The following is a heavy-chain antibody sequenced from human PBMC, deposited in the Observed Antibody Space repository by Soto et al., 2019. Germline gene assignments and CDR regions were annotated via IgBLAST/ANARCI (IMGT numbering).Heavy chain of an antibody. CDR1: GDSVSSNSAA. J-gene: IGHJ4*02. V-gene: IGHV6-1*01. CDR3: VDRDVHY. Sequence: SQTLSLTCAISGDSVSSNSAAWNWIRQSSSRGLGWLGRTYFRSKWYTGYAPSVKSRITINPDTSKNQFSLQLTSVTPEDTAVYYCVDRDVHYWGQGTLVTVSS. CDR2: TYFRSKWYT.